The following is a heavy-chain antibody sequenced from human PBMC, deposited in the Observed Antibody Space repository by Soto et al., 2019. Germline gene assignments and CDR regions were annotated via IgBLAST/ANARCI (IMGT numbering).Heavy chain of an antibody. Sequence: QVQLVQSGAEVKKPESSVKVSCKAPGGTFSTYAISWVRQAPGQGLEWMGGIIPMFGTANYAQRFQDRVTITEDESTNTVYVELSSLRSEDTAVYFCASGIQLWLRRINNGYSGWGQGTLVTVSS. D-gene: IGHD5-18*01. J-gene: IGHJ4*02. CDR2: IIPMFGTA. V-gene: IGHV1-69*12. CDR1: GGTFSTYA. CDR3: ASGIQLWLRRINNGYSG.